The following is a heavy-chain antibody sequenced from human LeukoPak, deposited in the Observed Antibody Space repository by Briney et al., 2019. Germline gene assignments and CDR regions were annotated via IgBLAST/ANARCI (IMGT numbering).Heavy chain of an antibody. CDR1: GFTVTTNY. Sequence: GGSLRLSCAVSGFTVTTNYMSWVRQAPGKGLEWVSIIHRDGSTYYADSVKGRLTTSRDNSKNTLYIQMNSLRAEDTGVYYCARDGEHVLAHDYWGQGTLVTVSS. D-gene: IGHD2-15*01. CDR3: ARDGEHVLAHDY. V-gene: IGHV3-66*01. CDR2: IHRDGST. J-gene: IGHJ4*02.